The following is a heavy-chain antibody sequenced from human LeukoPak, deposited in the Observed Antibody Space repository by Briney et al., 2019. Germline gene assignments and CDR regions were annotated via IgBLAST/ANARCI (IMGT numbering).Heavy chain of an antibody. CDR3: IGWSYYGSGSPFDY. CDR1: GGSISSSSYY. J-gene: IGHJ4*02. V-gene: IGHV4-39*01. Sequence: SVTLSLTCTVAGGSISSSSYYWGWIRQPPGKGLEWIGSIYYSGSTYYNPSLKSRVTISVDTSKNQFSLKLSSVTPADTAVYYCIGWSYYGSGSPFDYGGQGTLVTVSS. CDR2: IYYSGST. D-gene: IGHD3-10*01.